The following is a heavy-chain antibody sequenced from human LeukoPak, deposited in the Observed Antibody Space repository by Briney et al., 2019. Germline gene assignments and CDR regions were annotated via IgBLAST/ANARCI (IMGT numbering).Heavy chain of an antibody. CDR1: GGTFSSYA. J-gene: IGHJ1*01. D-gene: IGHD6-13*01. Sequence: SVKVSCKASGGTFSSYAISWVRQAPGQGLECMGGIIPIFGTANYAQKFQGRVTITTDESTSTAYMELSSLRSEDTAVYYGATDIPGYSSSWYTYFQHWGQGTLVTVSS. CDR3: ATDIPGYSSSWYTYFQH. V-gene: IGHV1-69*05. CDR2: IIPIFGTA.